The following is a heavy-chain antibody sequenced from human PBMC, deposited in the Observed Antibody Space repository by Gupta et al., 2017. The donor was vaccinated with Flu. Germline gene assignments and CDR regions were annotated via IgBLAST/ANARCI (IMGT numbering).Heavy chain of an antibody. CDR2: VGAGGDRT. CDR1: GLTFSDYA. J-gene: IGHJ4*02. Sequence: EVQLLESGGGVVQPGESLRLSCVVSGLTFSDYAMNWVRQAPGKGLEWPSTVGAGGDRTYYADSVMGRFTISRDNSKNTIYLQMNSLRGDDTAVYYCAKDRSGNPAIDYWGQGALVTVSA. V-gene: IGHV3-23*01. D-gene: IGHD6-13*01. CDR3: AKDRSGNPAIDY.